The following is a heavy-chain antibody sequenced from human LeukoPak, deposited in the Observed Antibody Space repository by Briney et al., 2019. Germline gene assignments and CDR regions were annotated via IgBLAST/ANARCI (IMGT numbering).Heavy chain of an antibody. Sequence: PGGSLRLSCAASGFTFSSYGMHWVRQAPGKGLVWVAFIRYDGSDKYYADSVKGRFTISRDNSKNTLYLQMNSLRAEDTAVYYCAKDQRNDYGDYPYFQHWGQGTLVTVSS. CDR2: IRYDGSDK. CDR3: AKDQRNDYGDYPYFQH. J-gene: IGHJ1*01. CDR1: GFTFSSYG. V-gene: IGHV3-30*02. D-gene: IGHD4-17*01.